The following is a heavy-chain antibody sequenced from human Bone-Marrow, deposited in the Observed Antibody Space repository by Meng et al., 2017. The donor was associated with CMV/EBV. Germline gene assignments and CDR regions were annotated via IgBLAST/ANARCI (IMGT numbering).Heavy chain of an antibody. CDR2: ISGSGGST. V-gene: IGHV3-23*01. CDR1: SYA. J-gene: IGHJ5*02. D-gene: IGHD3-9*01. Sequence: SYAMSWVRQAPGKGLKWVSAISGSGGSTYYADSVKGRFTISRDNSKNTLYLQMTSLRAEDTAVYYCAPSVGYYDILTGYRGGWFDPWGQGTLVTVSS. CDR3: APSVGYYDILTGYRGGWFDP.